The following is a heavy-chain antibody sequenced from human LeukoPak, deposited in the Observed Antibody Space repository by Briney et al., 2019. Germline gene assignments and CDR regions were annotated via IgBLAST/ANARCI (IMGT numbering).Heavy chain of an antibody. Sequence: GGSLRLSCAASGFTFSNYWMHWVRQAPGKGLVWVSRINSDGSSTSYADSVKGRFTVSRDNAKNTLYLQMNSLRAEDTAVFYCARDRGDGGSYGAWGQGTLVSVSS. CDR3: ARDRGDGGSYGA. CDR1: GFTFSNYW. V-gene: IGHV3-74*01. D-gene: IGHD1-26*01. CDR2: INSDGSST. J-gene: IGHJ5*02.